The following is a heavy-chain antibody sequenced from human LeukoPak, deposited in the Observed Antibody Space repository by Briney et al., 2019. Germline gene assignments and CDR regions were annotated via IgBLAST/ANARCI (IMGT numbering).Heavy chain of an antibody. Sequence: GGSLRLSCAASGFTFSSYSMNWVRQAPGKGLEWVSSISSSSSYIYYADSVKGRFTISRDNAKNTLYLQMNSLRAEDTAVYYCARELTYCSGGNCYSDAFDIWGQGTRVTVSS. J-gene: IGHJ3*02. CDR1: GFTFSSYS. CDR3: ARELTYCSGGNCYSDAFDI. CDR2: ISSSSSYI. D-gene: IGHD2-15*01. V-gene: IGHV3-21*01.